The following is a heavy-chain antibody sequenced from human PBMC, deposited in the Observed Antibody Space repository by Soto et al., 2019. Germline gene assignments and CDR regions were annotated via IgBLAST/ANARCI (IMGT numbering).Heavy chain of an antibody. V-gene: IGHV3-23*01. CDR2: ISGSGGST. D-gene: IGHD3-10*01. Sequence: EVQLLESGGGLVQPGGSLRLSCAASGFTFSSYAMSWVRQAPGKGLEWVSAISGSGGSTYYADSVKGRFTISRDNSKNTPYLQMNSLRAEDTAVYYCAKDVTMVRGVTGCFDYWGQGTLVTVSS. CDR3: AKDVTMVRGVTGCFDY. J-gene: IGHJ4*02. CDR1: GFTFSSYA.